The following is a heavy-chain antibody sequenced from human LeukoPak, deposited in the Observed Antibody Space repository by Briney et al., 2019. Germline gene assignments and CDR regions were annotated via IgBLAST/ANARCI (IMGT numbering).Heavy chain of an antibody. V-gene: IGHV4-39*07. CDR2: IYYSGST. CDR3: ARRSPYSTGWSSYFDY. J-gene: IGHJ4*02. D-gene: IGHD6-19*01. CDR1: GGSIRSSTDY. Sequence: SETLSLTCTVSGGSIRSSTDYWGWIRQPPGKELEWIGSIYYSGSTYYKPSLKSRVTISLDKSRNHFSLKLTSVTAADSAVYYCARRSPYSTGWSSYFDYWGQGALVTVSS.